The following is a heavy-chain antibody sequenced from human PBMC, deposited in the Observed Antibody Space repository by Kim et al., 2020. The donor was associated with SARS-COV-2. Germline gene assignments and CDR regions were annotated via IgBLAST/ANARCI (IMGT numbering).Heavy chain of an antibody. D-gene: IGHD3-3*01. J-gene: IGHJ6*02. CDR3: ARGRAGVVPSPIMGLGPYYDYYVLDV. CDR1: VGSFSDYH. CDR2: IDHSGAT. V-gene: IGHV4-34*01. Sequence: SETLSLTCAVYVGSFSDYHWTWIRQSPGKGLEWIGEIDHSGATNYTPSLKSRVAISVDTSKNQFSLKLKSVTAADTAVYFGARGRAGVVPSPIMGLGPYYDYYVLDVWGQGTAVSVSS.